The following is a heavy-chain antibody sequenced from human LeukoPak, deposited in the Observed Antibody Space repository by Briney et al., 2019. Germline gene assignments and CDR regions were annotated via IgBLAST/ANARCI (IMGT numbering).Heavy chain of an antibody. Sequence: SETLSLTCTVSGGSVSSDSYYWSWIRQPPGKGLEWIGYIYYTGSTNYNPSLKSRVPISVDMSKNQFSLKLTSVTAADTAVYYCATKGPRRGYFDYWGQGTLVAVSS. CDR1: GGSVSSDSYY. V-gene: IGHV4-61*01. CDR3: ATKGPRRGYFDY. CDR2: IYYTGST. J-gene: IGHJ4*02.